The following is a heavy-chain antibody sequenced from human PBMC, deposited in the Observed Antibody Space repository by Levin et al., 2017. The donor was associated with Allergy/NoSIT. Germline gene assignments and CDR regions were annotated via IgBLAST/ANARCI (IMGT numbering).Heavy chain of an antibody. CDR3: ASSIAAAGPGWFDP. CDR1: GGSISSYY. Sequence: SETLSLTCTVSGGSISSYYWSWIRQPPGKGLEWIGYIYYSGSTNYNPSLKSRVTISVDTSKNQFSLKLSSVTAADTAVYYCASSIAAAGPGWFDPWGQGTLVTVSS. J-gene: IGHJ5*02. CDR2: IYYSGST. D-gene: IGHD6-13*01. V-gene: IGHV4-59*01.